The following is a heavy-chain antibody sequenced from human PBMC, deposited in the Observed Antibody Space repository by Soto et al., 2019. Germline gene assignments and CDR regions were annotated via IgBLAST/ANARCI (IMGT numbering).Heavy chain of an antibody. CDR2: IIPILGIA. V-gene: IGHV1-69*02. D-gene: IGHD3-16*01. Sequence: GASVKVSCEASGCTLSSHTISRVGQAPGQGLEWMGRIIPILGIANYAQKFQGRVTITADKSTSTAYMELSSLRSEDTAVYYCARGGEEGDMDYYMDVWGKGTTVTVSS. J-gene: IGHJ6*03. CDR1: GCTLSSHT. CDR3: ARGGEEGDMDYYMDV.